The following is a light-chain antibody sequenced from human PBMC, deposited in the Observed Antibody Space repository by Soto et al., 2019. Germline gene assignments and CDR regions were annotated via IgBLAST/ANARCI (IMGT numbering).Light chain of an antibody. CDR1: QSVSGSY. CDR2: GAT. J-gene: IGKJ1*01. CDR3: EHYGSSPLT. Sequence: EIVLTQSPGTLSLSPGERATLSCRATQSVSGSYLAWYQQKPGQAPRLLIYGATSRATGIPDRFSGSGSGTAVTLTISSVVPEECAVYYCEHYGSSPLTFGQGSKVEIK. V-gene: IGKV3-20*01.